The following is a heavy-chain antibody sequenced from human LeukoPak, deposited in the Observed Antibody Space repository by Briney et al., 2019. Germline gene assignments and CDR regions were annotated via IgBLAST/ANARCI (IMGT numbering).Heavy chain of an antibody. CDR2: INHSGST. Sequence: SETLFLTCAVYGGSFSGYYWSWIRQPPGKGLEWIGEINHSGSTNYNPSLRSRVTISVDTSKNQFSLKLSSVTAADTAVYYCARGGSYDYVWGSYRYSVLFDYWGQGTLVTVSS. J-gene: IGHJ4*02. V-gene: IGHV4-34*01. CDR3: ARGGSYDYVWGSYRYSVLFDY. CDR1: GGSFSGYY. D-gene: IGHD3-16*02.